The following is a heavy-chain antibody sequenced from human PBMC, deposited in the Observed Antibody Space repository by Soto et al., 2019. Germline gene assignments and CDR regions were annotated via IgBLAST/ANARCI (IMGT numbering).Heavy chain of an antibody. CDR3: SRDGSSGSSFVDY. J-gene: IGHJ4*02. Sequence: QVQLVQSGAEVKKPGSSVKVSCKASGGTFSSYAISWVRQAPGQGLEWMGGIIPIFVTANYAQKCQGRVTITADESPSTAYMELSSLRSEDTAVYYCSRDGSSGSSFVDYWGQGPLVTVSS. V-gene: IGHV1-69*01. CDR2: IIPIFVTA. CDR1: GGTFSSYA. D-gene: IGHD3-22*01.